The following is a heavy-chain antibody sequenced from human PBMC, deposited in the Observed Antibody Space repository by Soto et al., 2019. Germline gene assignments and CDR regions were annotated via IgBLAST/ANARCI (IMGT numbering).Heavy chain of an antibody. J-gene: IGHJ4*02. CDR1: GGSISSGGYY. Sequence: QVQLQESGPGLVKPSQTLSLTCTVSGGSISSGGYYWSWIRQHPGKGLEWIGYIYYSGSTYYNPSLKSRVTISVDTSKNPFSLKLSSVTAADTAVYYCAREGYGGPPPGYYFDYWGQGTLVTVSS. CDR2: IYYSGST. D-gene: IGHD4-17*01. V-gene: IGHV4-31*03. CDR3: AREGYGGPPPGYYFDY.